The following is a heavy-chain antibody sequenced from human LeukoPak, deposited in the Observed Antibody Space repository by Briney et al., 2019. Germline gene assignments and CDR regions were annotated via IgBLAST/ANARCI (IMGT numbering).Heavy chain of an antibody. Sequence: GASVKVSCKTSGYTFTSYDINWVRQATGQGLEWMGWMSPNSGNTGYAQNFRGRLTMTWSSSITTAYTELSSLTSEDTAIYYCARGQSSGWYWLDLWGQGTLVTVSS. V-gene: IGHV1-8*01. CDR2: MSPNSGNT. D-gene: IGHD6-19*01. J-gene: IGHJ5*02. CDR3: ARGQSSGWYWLDL. CDR1: GYTFTSYD.